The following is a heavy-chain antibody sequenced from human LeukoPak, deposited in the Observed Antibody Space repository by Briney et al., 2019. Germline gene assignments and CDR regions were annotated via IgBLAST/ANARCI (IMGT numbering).Heavy chain of an antibody. V-gene: IGHV1-2*02. CDR3: ASPVGATTYYYMDV. Sequence: ASVKVSCKASGYTFTGYYMHWVRQAPGQGLEWMGWINPNSGGTNYAQKFQGRVTMTRDTSISTAYMELSRLRSDDTAVYYCASPVGATTYYYMDVWGKGTTVTVSS. CDR1: GYTFTGYY. J-gene: IGHJ6*03. D-gene: IGHD1-26*01. CDR2: INPNSGGT.